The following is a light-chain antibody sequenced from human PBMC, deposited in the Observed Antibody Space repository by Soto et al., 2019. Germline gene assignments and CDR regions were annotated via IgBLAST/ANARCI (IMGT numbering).Light chain of an antibody. CDR3: QQYGISPT. Sequence: EIVLTQSPGTLSLSPGERATLSCRASQSVSSSSLAWYQQKPGQAPRLLIYGASSRATGIPDRFSGSGSGADFTLTISRLEPEDFAVYYCQQYGISPTFGPGTKVDIK. CDR2: GAS. V-gene: IGKV3-20*01. CDR1: QSVSSSS. J-gene: IGKJ3*01.